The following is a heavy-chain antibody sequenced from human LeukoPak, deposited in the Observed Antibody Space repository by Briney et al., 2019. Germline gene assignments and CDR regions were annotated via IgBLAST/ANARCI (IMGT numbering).Heavy chain of an antibody. CDR3: ARESIARLVDY. J-gene: IGHJ4*02. CDR2: INPNSGGT. CDR1: GYTFTGYY. V-gene: IGHV1-2*02. D-gene: IGHD3-9*01. Sequence: GAPVKISCKASGYTFTGYYMHWVRQAPGQGLEWMGWINPNSGGTNYAQKFQGRVTMTRDTSISTAYMELSRLRSDDTAVYYCARESIARLVDYWGQETVVPVFS.